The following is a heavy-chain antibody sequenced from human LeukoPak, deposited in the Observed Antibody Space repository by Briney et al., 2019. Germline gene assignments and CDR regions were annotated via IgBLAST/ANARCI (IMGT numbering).Heavy chain of an antibody. J-gene: IGHJ4*02. CDR3: GRHLQWPQAADH. D-gene: IGHD4-11*01. V-gene: IGHV4-39*01. CDR1: GASISNDNYY. Sequence: SETLSLTCTVSGASISNDNYYWGWIRQPPGKGLEWIGNIYYNGNTYSNPSLKSRVTVSADTSKNQLSLKLTSVTAADTAVYYCGRHLQWPQAADHWGQGILVTVSS. CDR2: IYYNGNT.